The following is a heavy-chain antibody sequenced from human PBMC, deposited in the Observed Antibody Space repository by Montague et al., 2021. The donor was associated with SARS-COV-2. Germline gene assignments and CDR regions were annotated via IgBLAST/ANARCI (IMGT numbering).Heavy chain of an antibody. J-gene: IGHJ6*02. V-gene: IGHV4-61*02. Sequence: TLSLTCTVSGGSIRSGSYYWSWIRRPAGKGLEWIGRIYSSGSTNYNPSLKSRVTMSVDTSKNQFSLKVSSVTAADTAVYYFARDYGDYSYYYGLDVGGQGTTVTVSS. D-gene: IGHD4-17*01. CDR3: ARDYGDYSYYYGLDV. CDR1: GGSIRSGSYY. CDR2: IYSSGST.